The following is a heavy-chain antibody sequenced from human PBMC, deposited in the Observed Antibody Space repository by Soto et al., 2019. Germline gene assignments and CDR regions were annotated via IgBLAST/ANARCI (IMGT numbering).Heavy chain of an antibody. CDR3: ARDKDRHQSGGNYSHGIDV. CDR2: IIPIVPTP. Sequence: QVQLVQSGAEVKKPGSSVTVSCKASGGTFGNSAIRWVRKAPGQGLEWMGGIIPIVPTPDYAQKFQGRVTITAAESTSTAYLESTSLRSEDPAVYYCARDKDRHQSGGNYSHGIDVSGQGTMVTVSS. J-gene: IGHJ6*02. CDR1: GGTFGNSA. V-gene: IGHV1-69*12.